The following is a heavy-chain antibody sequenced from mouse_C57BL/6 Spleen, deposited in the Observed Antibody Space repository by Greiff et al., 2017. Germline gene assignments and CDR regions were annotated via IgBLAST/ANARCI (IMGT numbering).Heavy chain of an antibody. CDR2: IYPGSGST. Sequence: VQLQQPGAELVKPGASVKMSCKASGYTFTSYWITWVKQRPGQGLEWIGDIYPGSGSTNYNEKFKSKATLTVDTSSSTAYMQLSSLTSEDSAVYYCAISDGYPYYCDDWGQGTTLTVSA. CDR1: GYTFTSYW. D-gene: IGHD2-3*01. CDR3: AISDGYPYYCDD. V-gene: IGHV1-55*01. J-gene: IGHJ2*01.